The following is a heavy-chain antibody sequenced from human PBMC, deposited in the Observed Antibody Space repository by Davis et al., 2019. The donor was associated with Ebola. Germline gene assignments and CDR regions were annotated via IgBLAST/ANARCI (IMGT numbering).Heavy chain of an antibody. V-gene: IGHV3-30-3*01. D-gene: IGHD3-22*01. CDR3: ARDLRLFAARDY. Sequence: GRSLRPSGAASGFTFSNYAIHWVRQAPGKGLGWLAFISYDGTNKYHADSVKGRFTISRDNSRNTLYLQMNSLRVEDTAVYYCARDLRLFAARDYWGQGTLVIVSS. J-gene: IGHJ4*02. CDR2: ISYDGTNK. CDR1: GFTFSNYA.